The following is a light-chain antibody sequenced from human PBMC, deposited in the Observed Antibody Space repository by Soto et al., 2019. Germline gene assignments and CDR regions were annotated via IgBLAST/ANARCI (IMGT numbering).Light chain of an antibody. Sequence: DIQVTQSPSTLSASVGDRVTITCGASQSIGTWLAWYQQKTGKAPKLLIFDASTLESGVPSRFSGSGSGTDFTLTISSLQPDDFATYYCQQYSDSSGAFGQGTRVEIK. J-gene: IGKJ1*01. V-gene: IGKV1-5*01. CDR3: QQYSDSSGA. CDR2: DAS. CDR1: QSIGTW.